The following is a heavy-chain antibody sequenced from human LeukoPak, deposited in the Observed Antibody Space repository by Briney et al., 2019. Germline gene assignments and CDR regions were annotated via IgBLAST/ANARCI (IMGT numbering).Heavy chain of an antibody. J-gene: IGHJ4*02. Sequence: GASVKVSCKASGYTFTSYGISWVRQAPGQGLEWMGWISAYNGNTNYAQKLQGRVTMTTDTSTSTAYMELRSLRSGDTAVYYCAREGLVWFGESTESFFDYWGQGTLVTVSS. CDR3: AREGLVWFGESTESFFDY. CDR1: GYTFTSYG. D-gene: IGHD3-10*01. CDR2: ISAYNGNT. V-gene: IGHV1-18*04.